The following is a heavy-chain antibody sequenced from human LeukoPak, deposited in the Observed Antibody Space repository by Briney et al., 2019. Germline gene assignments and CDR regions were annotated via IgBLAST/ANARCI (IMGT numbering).Heavy chain of an antibody. CDR3: ASHTLADGVVVTPPFAY. V-gene: IGHV3-23*01. CDR2: ISSGGDYI. CDR1: GFTFSTHS. J-gene: IGHJ4*02. Sequence: PGGSLRISCAASGFTFSTHSLSWVRQAPGKGLEWVSAISSGGDYIYYADSVRGRFTISRDNSKNTLYLRMNSLRADDTAVYYCASHTLADGVVVTPPFAYWGQGTLVTVSS. D-gene: IGHD2-21*02.